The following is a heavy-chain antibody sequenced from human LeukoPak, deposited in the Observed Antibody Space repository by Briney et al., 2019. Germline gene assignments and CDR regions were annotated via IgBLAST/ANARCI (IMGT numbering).Heavy chain of an antibody. V-gene: IGHV4-34*01. CDR3: ARAGLRLSGWLREYFYHS. D-gene: IGHD3-3*01. CDR2: VNHAEIT. CDR1: GGLFDGHY. Sequence: SETLSLTCAVYGGLFDGHYWTWIRQSPERGLEWIGEVNHAEITHYNPSLRSRLTLSTDASKNQFSLRLTSVSAADTAVYYCARAGLRLSGWLREYFYHSWSQGILVTVSS. J-gene: IGHJ4*02.